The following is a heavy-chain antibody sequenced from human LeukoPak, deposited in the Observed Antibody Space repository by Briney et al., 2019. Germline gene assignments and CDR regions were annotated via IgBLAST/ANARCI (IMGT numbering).Heavy chain of an antibody. D-gene: IGHD3-22*01. V-gene: IGHV3-49*03. CDR3: TRVKIVVVIHDAFDI. CDR2: IRSKAYGGTT. Sequence: PGGSLRLSCTASGFTFGDYAMSWFRQAPGKGLEWVGFIRSKAYGGTTEYAASVKGRFTISRDDSKSIAYLQMNSLKTEDTAVYYCTRVKIVVVIHDAFDIWGQGTMVTVSS. CDR1: GFTFGDYA. J-gene: IGHJ3*02.